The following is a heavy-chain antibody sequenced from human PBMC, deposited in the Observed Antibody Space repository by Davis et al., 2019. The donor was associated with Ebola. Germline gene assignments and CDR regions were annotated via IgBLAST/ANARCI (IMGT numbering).Heavy chain of an antibody. D-gene: IGHD2-21*02. CDR3: ARGYSPKCRGGDCVNDF. CDR2: IIPIFGTT. J-gene: IGHJ4*02. V-gene: IGHV1-69*06. CDR1: GGSFSSYG. Sequence: AASVKVSCKASGGSFSSYGVSWVRQAPGQGLEWMGGIIPIFGTTNYAQKFQGRVTITADKSTSTAYMELSSLTIDDTAVYYCARGYSPKCRGGDCVNDFWGQGTLVTVST.